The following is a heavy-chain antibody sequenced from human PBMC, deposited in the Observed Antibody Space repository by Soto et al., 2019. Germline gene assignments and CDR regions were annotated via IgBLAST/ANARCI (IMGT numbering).Heavy chain of an antibody. J-gene: IGHJ4*02. D-gene: IGHD3-9*01. CDR1: GGSISSGGYY. CDR3: ARGMRYYDILTGYPGKVFDY. Sequence: SETLSLTCTVSGGSISSGGYYWSWIRQHPGKGLEWIGYIYYSGSTYYNPSLKSRVTISVDTSKNQFSLKLSSVTAADTAVYYCARGMRYYDILTGYPGKVFDYWGQGTLVTVSS. V-gene: IGHV4-31*03. CDR2: IYYSGST.